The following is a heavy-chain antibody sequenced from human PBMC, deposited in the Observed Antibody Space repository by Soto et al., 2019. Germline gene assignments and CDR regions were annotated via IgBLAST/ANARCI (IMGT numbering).Heavy chain of an antibody. Sequence: PSETLSLTCTVSGASIISGDYFFSGIRQSPGKGLEWIGYIYDSGSSYYNPSLQSRVTMSVDTSKNQFSLKLSSVTAADTAVYYCAREKGYISGPKNFDYWGQGTLVTVSS. CDR1: GASIISGDYF. J-gene: IGHJ4*02. D-gene: IGHD5-12*01. CDR2: IYDSGSS. CDR3: AREKGYISGPKNFDY. V-gene: IGHV4-30-4*01.